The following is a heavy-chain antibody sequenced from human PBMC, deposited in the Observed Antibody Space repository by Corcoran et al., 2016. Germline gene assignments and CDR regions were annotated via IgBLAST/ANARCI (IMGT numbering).Heavy chain of an antibody. V-gene: IGHV3-48*04. CDR3: ARGRGSYSSDY. J-gene: IGHJ4*02. Sequence: ELQLVESGGGLVQPGGSLRLSCAASGFTFSSYSMNWVRQAPGRGLDWVSYISSSSSTIYYADSVKGRFTISRDNAKNSLYLQMNSLRAEDTAVNYCARGRGSYSSDYWGQGTLVTVSS. CDR1: GFTFSSYS. D-gene: IGHD1-26*01. CDR2: ISSSSSTI.